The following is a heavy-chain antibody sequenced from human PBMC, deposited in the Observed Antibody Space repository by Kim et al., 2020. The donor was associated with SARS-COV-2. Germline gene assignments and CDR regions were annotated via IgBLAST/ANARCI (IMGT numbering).Heavy chain of an antibody. D-gene: IGHD3-3*01. Sequence: SPSYNPSLKSRVTIAVDTSKNQFSLKLSSVTAADTAMYYCLCSGADAFDIWGQGTMVTVSS. V-gene: IGHV4-31*02. J-gene: IGHJ3*02. CDR3: LCSGADAFDI. CDR2: SP.